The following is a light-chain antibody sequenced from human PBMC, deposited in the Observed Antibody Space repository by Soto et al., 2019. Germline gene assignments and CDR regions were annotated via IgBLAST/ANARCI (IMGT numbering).Light chain of an antibody. CDR1: SSNIGLNS. CDR3: AAWDGSRNRYV. Sequence: QSVLTQPPSASGTPGQRFTISCSGGSSNIGLNSVNWYQQLPGTAPKLLIYSNNERPSGVPDRFSGSKSGTSASLAISGLQAGDGGDYYWAAWDGSRNRYVFGTGTKLTVL. J-gene: IGLJ1*01. V-gene: IGLV1-44*01. CDR2: SNN.